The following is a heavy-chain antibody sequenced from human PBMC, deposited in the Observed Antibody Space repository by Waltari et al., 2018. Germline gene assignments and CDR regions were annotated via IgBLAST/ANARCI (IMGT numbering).Heavy chain of an antibody. CDR1: GYTFTSYD. Sequence: QVQLVQSGAEVKKPGASVKVSCKASGYTFTSYDINWVRQATGQGLEWMGWMNPNSGNTGYAQKFQGRVTMTRNTSVSTAYRELSSLRSEDTAVYYCARSAAATGWFDPWGQGTLVTVSS. CDR2: MNPNSGNT. CDR3: ARSAAATGWFDP. J-gene: IGHJ5*02. V-gene: IGHV1-8*02. D-gene: IGHD6-13*01.